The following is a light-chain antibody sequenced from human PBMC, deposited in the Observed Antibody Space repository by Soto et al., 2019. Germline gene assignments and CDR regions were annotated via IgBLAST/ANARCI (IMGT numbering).Light chain of an antibody. CDR3: KKSYSTPIT. CDR1: QSISSY. CDR2: AAS. J-gene: IGKJ5*01. Sequence: IQMTQSPSTLSASVGDRLTITCRASQSISSYLNWYQQKPGKAPKLLIYAASSLQSGVPSRFSGSGSGTDFTLTISSLQPEEFATYYCKKSYSTPITVGQGTRLEIK. V-gene: IGKV1-39*01.